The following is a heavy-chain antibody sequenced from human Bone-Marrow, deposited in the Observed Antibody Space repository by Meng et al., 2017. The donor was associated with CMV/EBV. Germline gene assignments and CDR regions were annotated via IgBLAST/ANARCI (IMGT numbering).Heavy chain of an antibody. V-gene: IGHV1-2*02. J-gene: IGHJ6*02. Sequence: ASVKVSCKASGYTFTGYYMHWVRQAPGQGLEWMGWIIPNSGGTNYAQKFQGRVTMTRDTSISTAYMELSRLRSDDTAVYYCARWGPGTYCSSTSCEYYYGMDVWGQGTTVTVSS. CDR1: GYTFTGYY. D-gene: IGHD2-2*01. CDR3: ARWGPGTYCSSTSCEYYYGMDV. CDR2: IIPNSGGT.